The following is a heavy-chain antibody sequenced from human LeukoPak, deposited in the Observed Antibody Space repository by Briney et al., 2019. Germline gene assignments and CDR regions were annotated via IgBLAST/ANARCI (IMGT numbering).Heavy chain of an antibody. V-gene: IGHV3-7*01. D-gene: IGHD6-13*01. Sequence: PGGSLRLSCAASGFTFSAYGMHWVRQAPGKGLEWVANIKQDGSEKYYVDSVKGRFTISRDNAKNSLYLQMNSLRAEDTAVYYCARDGADSSSEIDAFDIWGQGTMVTVSS. J-gene: IGHJ3*02. CDR1: GFTFSAYG. CDR2: IKQDGSEK. CDR3: ARDGADSSSEIDAFDI.